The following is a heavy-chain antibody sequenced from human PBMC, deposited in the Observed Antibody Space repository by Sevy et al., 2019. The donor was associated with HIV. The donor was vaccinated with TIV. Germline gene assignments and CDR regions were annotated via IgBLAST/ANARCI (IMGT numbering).Heavy chain of an antibody. CDR2: IKQDGSEK. CDR1: GFTFSSYW. CDR3: ARVGGLMVHGVNWYFDY. V-gene: IGHV3-7*03. J-gene: IGHJ4*02. D-gene: IGHD3-10*01. Sequence: GGSLRLSCAASGFTFSSYWMSWVRQAPGKGLEWVANIKQDGSEKYYVDSVKGRFTISRDNAKNSLYLQMNSLRAEDTAVYYGARVGGLMVHGVNWYFDYWGQGTLVTVSS.